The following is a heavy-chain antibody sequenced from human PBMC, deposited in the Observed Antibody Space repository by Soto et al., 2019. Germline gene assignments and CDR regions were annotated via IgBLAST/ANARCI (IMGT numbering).Heavy chain of an antibody. CDR1: GFTFSSYS. CDR2: ISSNSSYI. CDR3: ASATLYYYDSSGYLGY. J-gene: IGHJ4*02. Sequence: EVQLVESGGGLVKPGGSLRLSCAASGFTFSSYSMNWVRQAPGKGLEWVASISSNSSYIYYADSVKGRFTISRDNAKNSLYLQMNSLRAEDTAVYYCASATLYYYDSSGYLGYWGQGTLVTVSS. V-gene: IGHV3-21*01. D-gene: IGHD3-22*01.